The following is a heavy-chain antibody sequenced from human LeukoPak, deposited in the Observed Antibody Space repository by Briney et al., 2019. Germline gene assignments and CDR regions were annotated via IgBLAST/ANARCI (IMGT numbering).Heavy chain of an antibody. CDR2: IYHSGST. CDR1: GYSISSGYY. D-gene: IGHD5-24*01. J-gene: IGHJ6*03. CDR3: ARERRDGYKFYYDYYMDV. Sequence: PSETLSLTCTVSGYSISSGYYWGWIRQPPGKGLEWIGSIYHSGSTYYNPSLKSRVTISVDTSKNQFSLRLSSVTAADAAVYYCARERRDGYKFYYDYYMDVWGKGTTVTVSS. V-gene: IGHV4-38-2*02.